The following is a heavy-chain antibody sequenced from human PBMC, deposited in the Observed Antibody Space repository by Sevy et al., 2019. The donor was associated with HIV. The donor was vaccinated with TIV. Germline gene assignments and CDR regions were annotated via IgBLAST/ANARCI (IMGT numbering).Heavy chain of an antibody. J-gene: IGHJ4*02. V-gene: IGHV1-24*01. Sequence: ASVKVSCKVSGYTLTEFSMHWVRQAPGKGLEWMGTFDPEDGETIYAQKFQGTVTMTEDTSTDTAYMELSSLRSEDTAVYYCATTKDYYDSSGYPFDYWGQGTLVTVSS. CDR1: GYTLTEFS. CDR2: FDPEDGET. CDR3: ATTKDYYDSSGYPFDY. D-gene: IGHD3-22*01.